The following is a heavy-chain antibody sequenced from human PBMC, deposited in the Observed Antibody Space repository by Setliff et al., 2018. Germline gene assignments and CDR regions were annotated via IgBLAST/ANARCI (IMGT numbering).Heavy chain of an antibody. CDR2: IYHSGST. CDR3: TVYNTGSSKDHY. J-gene: IGHJ4*02. Sequence: SETLSLTCNVSGDSISSTYHWGWIRQSPGKGLEWIGSIYHSGSTNYNPSLKSRVTISVDTSKNQSSLKLSSVTAADTALYYCTVYNTGSSKDHYWGQGTPVTVSS. CDR1: GDSISSTYH. D-gene: IGHD2-8*02. V-gene: IGHV4-38-2*02.